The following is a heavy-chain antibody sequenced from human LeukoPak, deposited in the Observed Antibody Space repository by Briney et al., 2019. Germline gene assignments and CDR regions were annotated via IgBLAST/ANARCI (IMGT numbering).Heavy chain of an antibody. CDR2: IYSGGST. J-gene: IGHJ4*02. CDR1: GFTVSSNY. Sequence: GGSLRPSCAASGFTVSSNYMSWVRQAPGKGLEWVSVIYSGGSTYYADSVKGRFTIYRDNSKNTLYLQMNSLRAEDTAVYYCARGREGGSWYGDYWGQGTLVTVSS. D-gene: IGHD6-13*01. V-gene: IGHV3-53*01. CDR3: ARGREGGSWYGDY.